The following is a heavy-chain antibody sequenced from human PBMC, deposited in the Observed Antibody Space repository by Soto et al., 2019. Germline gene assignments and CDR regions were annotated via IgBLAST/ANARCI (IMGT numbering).Heavy chain of an antibody. CDR1: GFTFSSYS. CDR2: ISSSSSI. J-gene: IGHJ4*02. V-gene: IGHV3-48*01. Sequence: EVQLVESGGGLVQPGGSLRLSCAASGFTFSSYSMSWVRQAPGKGLEWVSYISSSSSIYYADSVKGRFTISRDHAKNSLYLQMNSLRAEDTAVYYCARGGVVPAATAYYFDYWGQGTLVTVSS. D-gene: IGHD2-2*01. CDR3: ARGGVVPAATAYYFDY.